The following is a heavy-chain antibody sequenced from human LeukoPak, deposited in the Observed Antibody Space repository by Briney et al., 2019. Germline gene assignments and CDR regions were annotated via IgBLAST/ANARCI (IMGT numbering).Heavy chain of an antibody. CDR2: ISYDGSNK. V-gene: IGHV3-30-3*01. J-gene: IGHJ4*02. CDR1: GFTFSSYA. Sequence: PGGSLRLSCAASGFTFSSYAMHWVRQAPGKGLEWVAVISYDGSNKYYADSVKGRFTISRDNSKNTLYLQMNSLRAEDTAVYYCARDQGGYASDWGQGTLVTVSS. CDR3: ARDQGGYASD. D-gene: IGHD5-12*01.